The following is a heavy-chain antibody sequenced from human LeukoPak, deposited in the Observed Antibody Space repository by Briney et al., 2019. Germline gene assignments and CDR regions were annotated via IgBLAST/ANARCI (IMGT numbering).Heavy chain of an antibody. V-gene: IGHV3-21*01. D-gene: IGHD4-17*01. Sequence: GGSLRLSCAASGFTFSSYEMNWVRQAPGKGLEWVSSISSSSSYIYYADSVKGRFTISRDNAKNSLYLQMNSLRAEDTAVYYCARSTVTTGYYYYMDVWGKGTTVTISS. J-gene: IGHJ6*03. CDR2: ISSSSSYI. CDR3: ARSTVTTGYYYYMDV. CDR1: GFTFSSYE.